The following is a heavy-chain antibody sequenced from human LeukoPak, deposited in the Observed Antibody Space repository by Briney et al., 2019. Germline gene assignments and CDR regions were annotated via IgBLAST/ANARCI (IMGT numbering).Heavy chain of an antibody. CDR2: IIPIFGTA. Sequence: GASAKVSCKASGGTFSSYAISWVRQAPGQGLEWMGGIIPIFGTANYAQKFQGRVTITADKSTSTAYMELSSLRSEDTAVYYCARVADTAMAVFDYWGQGTLVTVSS. J-gene: IGHJ4*02. CDR3: ARVADTAMAVFDY. V-gene: IGHV1-69*06. D-gene: IGHD5-18*01. CDR1: GGTFSSYA.